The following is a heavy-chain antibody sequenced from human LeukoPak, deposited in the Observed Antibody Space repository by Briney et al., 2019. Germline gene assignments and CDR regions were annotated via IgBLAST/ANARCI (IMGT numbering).Heavy chain of an antibody. CDR2: VILGSKLT. CDR3: VKRPASSDAYFEE. V-gene: IGHV3-23*01. J-gene: IGHJ4*02. CDR1: GLTFSNYA. Sequence: WGSLRLSCAASGLTFSNYALSWVRQAPGKGLEWVWAVILGSKLTYHAASVKGRFIVSRDDSKSTLYLQMHSLRAEDTAVYYCVKRPASSDAYFEEWGRGTLVTVSS. D-gene: IGHD2-2*01.